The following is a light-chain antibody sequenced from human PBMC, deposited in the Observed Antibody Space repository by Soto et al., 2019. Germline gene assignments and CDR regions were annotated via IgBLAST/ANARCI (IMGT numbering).Light chain of an antibody. CDR1: QDISNY. V-gene: IGKV1-33*01. CDR3: QQYENLSRLT. J-gene: IGKJ4*01. Sequence: DIQMPPSPSSLSASVGDRVTITCQASQDISNYLNWYQQKPGKAPKLLIYDASNLETGVPSRFSGSGSGTDFTFTISSLQPEDIATYYCQQYENLSRLTFGGGTKVEIK. CDR2: DAS.